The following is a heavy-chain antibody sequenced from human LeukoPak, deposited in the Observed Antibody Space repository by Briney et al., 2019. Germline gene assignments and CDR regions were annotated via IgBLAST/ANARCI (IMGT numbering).Heavy chain of an antibody. CDR1: GFTFSSYE. CDR3: ARDWTPQYSSGWLFFDY. CDR2: MSGSGSTI. D-gene: IGHD6-19*01. V-gene: IGHV3-48*03. Sequence: GGPLRLSCVASGFTFSSYEMNWVRQAPGKGLEWISYMSGSGSTIHYADSVKGRFTISRDNAKNSLYLQMNSLRAEDTAVYYCARDWTPQYSSGWLFFDYWGQGTPVTVSS. J-gene: IGHJ4*02.